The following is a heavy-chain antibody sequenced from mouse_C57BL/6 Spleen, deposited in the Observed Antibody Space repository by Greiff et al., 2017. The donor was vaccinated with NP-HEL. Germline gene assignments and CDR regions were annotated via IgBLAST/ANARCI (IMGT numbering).Heavy chain of an antibody. CDR1: GFTFSSYA. Sequence: EVNVVESGGGLVKPGGSLKLSCAASGFTFSSYAMSWVRQTPEKRLEWVATISDGGSYTYYPDNVKGRFTISRDNAKNNLYLQMSHLKSEDTAMYYCARDGGYYYGSSFGWFAYWGQGTLVTVSA. V-gene: IGHV5-4*01. CDR3: ARDGGYYYGSSFGWFAY. J-gene: IGHJ3*01. CDR2: ISDGGSYT. D-gene: IGHD1-1*01.